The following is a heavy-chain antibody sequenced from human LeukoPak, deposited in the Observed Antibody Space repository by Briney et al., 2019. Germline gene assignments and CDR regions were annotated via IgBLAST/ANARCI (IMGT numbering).Heavy chain of an antibody. Sequence: GGSLRLSCAASGFTVSSNYMSWVRQAPGKGLEWVSVIYSGGSTYYADSVKGRFTISRDNSKNTLYLQMNSLRAEDTAVYYCAKQYSSSRGGDWFDPWGQGTLVTVSS. D-gene: IGHD6-6*01. J-gene: IGHJ5*02. V-gene: IGHV3-53*01. CDR1: GFTVSSNY. CDR2: IYSGGST. CDR3: AKQYSSSRGGDWFDP.